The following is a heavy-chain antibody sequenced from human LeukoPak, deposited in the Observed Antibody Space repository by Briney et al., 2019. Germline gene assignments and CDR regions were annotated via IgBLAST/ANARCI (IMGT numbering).Heavy chain of an antibody. CDR1: GGSFSGYY. CDR3: ARHKAGYYYDSSGYYQRSNWFDP. Sequence: PSETLSLTCAVYGGSFSGYYWSWIRQPPGKGLEWIGEINHSGSTNYNPSLKSRVTISVDTSKNQFSLKLSSVTAADTAVYYCARHKAGYYYDSSGYYQRSNWFDPWGQGTLDTVSS. D-gene: IGHD3-22*01. V-gene: IGHV4-34*01. CDR2: INHSGST. J-gene: IGHJ5*02.